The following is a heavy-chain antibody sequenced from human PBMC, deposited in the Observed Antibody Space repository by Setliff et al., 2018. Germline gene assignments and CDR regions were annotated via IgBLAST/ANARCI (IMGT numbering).Heavy chain of an antibody. CDR2: INVGGTNT. D-gene: IGHD3-10*01. CDR3: AKDKDVRVDYFDY. CDR1: GFTFSSFA. J-gene: IGHJ4*02. V-gene: IGHV3-23*01. Sequence: PGGSLRLSCAASGFTFSSFAMSWVRQAPGKRLEWVSIINVGGTNTYYRDSVKGRFTISRDNSKSTLYLQMNSLRAGDTAIYYCAKDKDVRVDYFDYWGPGTLVTVSS.